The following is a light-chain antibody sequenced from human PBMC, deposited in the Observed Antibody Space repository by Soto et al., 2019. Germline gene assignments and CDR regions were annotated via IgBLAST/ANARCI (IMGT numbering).Light chain of an antibody. Sequence: VLTQPPSASGTPGQRVTISCSGSSSNIGSNYVYWYQQLPGTAPKLLIYRNNQRPSGVPDRFSGSKSGTSASLAISGLRSEDEADYYCAAWDDSLSVVFGTGTKVTVL. J-gene: IGLJ1*01. CDR3: AAWDDSLSVV. CDR2: RNN. V-gene: IGLV1-47*01. CDR1: SSNIGSNY.